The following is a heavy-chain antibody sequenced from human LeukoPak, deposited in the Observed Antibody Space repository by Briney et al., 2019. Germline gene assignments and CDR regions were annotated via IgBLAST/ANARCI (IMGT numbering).Heavy chain of an antibody. Sequence: ASVKVSCKASGYTFTGYYMHWVRQAPGQGLEWMGWINPNSGGTNYAQKFQGRVTMTRDTSTSTVYMELSSLRSEDTAVYYCAREIGGSNFDYWGQGTLVTVSS. D-gene: IGHD3-16*01. CDR2: INPNSGGT. V-gene: IGHV1-2*02. J-gene: IGHJ4*02. CDR3: AREIGGSNFDY. CDR1: GYTFTGYY.